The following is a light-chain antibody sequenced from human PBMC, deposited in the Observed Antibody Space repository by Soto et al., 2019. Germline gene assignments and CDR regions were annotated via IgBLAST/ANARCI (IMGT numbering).Light chain of an antibody. CDR3: XQXDSSRT. Sequence: EIVLTQSPGTLSLSPGERATLSCRASQSVDSRFLAWYQQKRGQAPRVLMYGASIRATGIPDRFSGSGSGTDFTLSIRRLEPEXXXXXXXXQXDSSRTFGQGTKVEMK. V-gene: IGKV3-20*01. CDR2: GAS. CDR1: QSVDSRF. J-gene: IGKJ1*01.